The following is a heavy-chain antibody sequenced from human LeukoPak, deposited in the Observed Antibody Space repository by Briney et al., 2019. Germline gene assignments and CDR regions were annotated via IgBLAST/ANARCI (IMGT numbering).Heavy chain of an antibody. Sequence: SETLSLTCTVSGGSISSYYWSWIRQPPGKGLEWIGYIYYSGSTNYNPSLKSRVTISVDTSKNQFSLKLSSVTAADTAVYYCARVDGGYCSGGGCYANRFDPWGQGTLVTVSS. CDR1: GGSISSYY. D-gene: IGHD2-15*01. CDR2: IYYSGST. J-gene: IGHJ5*02. V-gene: IGHV4-59*08. CDR3: ARVDGGYCSGGGCYANRFDP.